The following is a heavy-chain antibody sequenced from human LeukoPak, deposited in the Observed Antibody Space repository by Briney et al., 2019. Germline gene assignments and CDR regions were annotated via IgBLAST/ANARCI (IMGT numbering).Heavy chain of an antibody. V-gene: IGHV4-59*08. CDR2: IYYSGTT. CDR3: ARAYESSGYRGLGYFDY. D-gene: IGHD3-22*01. Sequence: SETLSLTCTVSGGSITNFYGGWIRRSPGKGLELIGYIYYSGTTNYSPSLKSRVSISVDTSKTQFSLKLSSVTAADTAVFYCARAYESSGYRGLGYFDYWGQGTLVTVSS. J-gene: IGHJ4*02. CDR1: GGSITNFY.